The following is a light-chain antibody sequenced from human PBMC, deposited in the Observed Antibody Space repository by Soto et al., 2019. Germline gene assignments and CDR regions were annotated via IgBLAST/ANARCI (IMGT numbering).Light chain of an antibody. CDR1: QSVSSN. J-gene: IGKJ1*01. CDR2: GAS. V-gene: IGKV3-15*01. Sequence: EVVMTQSPATLSVSPGERATLSFRASQSVSSNLAWYQQKVGQAPRLLMYGASVRATGVPTRFSGSGSGTVFTLTISSLQSEDFAVYYCQQYSIWRTFGQGTKVDIK. CDR3: QQYSIWRT.